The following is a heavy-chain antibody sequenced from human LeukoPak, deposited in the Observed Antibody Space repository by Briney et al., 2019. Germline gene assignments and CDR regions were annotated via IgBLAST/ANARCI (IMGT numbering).Heavy chain of an antibody. Sequence: SVKVSCKASGGTFSSYAISWVRQAPGQGLEWMGGIIPIFGTANYAQKFQGRVTITADKSTSTAYMELSSLRSEDTAVYYCARRMGSGYDFGYWGQGTLVTVSS. CDR3: ARRMGSGYDFGY. CDR2: IIPIFGTA. J-gene: IGHJ4*02. V-gene: IGHV1-69*06. D-gene: IGHD5-12*01. CDR1: GGTFSSYA.